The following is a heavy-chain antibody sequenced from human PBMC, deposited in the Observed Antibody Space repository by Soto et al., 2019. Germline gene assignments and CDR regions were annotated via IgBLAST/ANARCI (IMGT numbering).Heavy chain of an antibody. CDR3: AKDAGLSDLWTHYYYGMDV. Sequence: ESGGGAVQPGRSLRLSCAASGFSFSSYGIHWVRQVPGKGLEWVGVISYDGNNKYYADSVKGRFTISRDNSKNTLYLQMDSLRAEDTAVYYCAKDAGLSDLWTHYYYGMDVWGQGTTVTVSS. J-gene: IGHJ6*02. CDR1: GFSFSSYG. D-gene: IGHD1-1*01. CDR2: ISYDGNNK. V-gene: IGHV3-30*18.